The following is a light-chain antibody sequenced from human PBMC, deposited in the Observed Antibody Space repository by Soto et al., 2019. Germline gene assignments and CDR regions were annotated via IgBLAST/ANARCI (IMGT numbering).Light chain of an antibody. V-gene: IGKV3-15*01. CDR2: GAS. Sequence: EIVMTQSPATLSVSPGERATLSCRASQSVSSNLAWYRQKPGQAPRLLIYGASTRATGIPARFSGSGSGTDFTLTISRLEPEDFAVYYCQQYGSSPLTFGQGTKVDI. CDR3: QQYGSSPLT. J-gene: IGKJ1*01. CDR1: QSVSSN.